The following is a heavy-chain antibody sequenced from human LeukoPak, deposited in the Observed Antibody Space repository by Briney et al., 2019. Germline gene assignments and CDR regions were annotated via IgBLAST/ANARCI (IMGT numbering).Heavy chain of an antibody. CDR2: ISGSGGST. J-gene: IGHJ6*02. V-gene: IGHV3-23*01. D-gene: IGHD5-24*01. CDR3: AKDRRWLQFPGGGGFGMDV. Sequence: GGSLRLSCAASGFTFSNYAMTWVRQAPGKGLEWVSAISGSGGSTYYADSVKGRFTISRDNSKNTLYLQMNSLRAEDTAVYYCAKDRRWLQFPGGGGFGMDVWGQGTTVTVSS. CDR1: GFTFSNYA.